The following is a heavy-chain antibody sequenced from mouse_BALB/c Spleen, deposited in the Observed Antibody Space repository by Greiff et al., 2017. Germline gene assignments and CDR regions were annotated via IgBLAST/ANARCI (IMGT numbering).Heavy chain of an antibody. CDR2: FYPGSGSI. CDR1: GYTFTSYW. CDR3: ARLEVLTGHYDY. D-gene: IGHD4-1*01. Sequence: QVQLQQSGAELAKPGASVKMSCKASGYTFTSYWMHWVKQRSGQGLEWIGWFYPGSGSIKYNEKFKDKATLTADKSSSTAYMELSRLTSEDSAVYFGARLEVLTGHYDYWGQGTTLTVSS. J-gene: IGHJ2*01. V-gene: IGHV1-62-2*01.